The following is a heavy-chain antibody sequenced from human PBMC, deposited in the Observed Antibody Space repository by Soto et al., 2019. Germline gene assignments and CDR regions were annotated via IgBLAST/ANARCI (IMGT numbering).Heavy chain of an antibody. CDR3: ARDKTATKGKPKDYYYYGMDV. CDR2: ISAYNGNT. D-gene: IGHD5-18*01. V-gene: IGHV1-18*01. J-gene: IGHJ6*02. Sequence: ASVKVSCKASGYTFTSYGISWVRQAPGQGLEWMGWISAYNGNTNYAQKLQGRVTMTTDTSTSTAYMELRSLRSDDTAVYYCARDKTATKGKPKDYYYYGMDVWGQGTTVTVSS. CDR1: GYTFTSYG.